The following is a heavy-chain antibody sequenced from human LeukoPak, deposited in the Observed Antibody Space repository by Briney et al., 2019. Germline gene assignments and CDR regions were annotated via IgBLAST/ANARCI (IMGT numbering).Heavy chain of an antibody. Sequence: GGSLRLSCAASGFTFSSYWMSWVRQAPGKGLEWVANIKQDGSEKYYVDSVKGRFTISRDNSKNTLYLQMNSLRAEDTAVYYCAKDPFHSSSWYYFDYWGQGTLVTVSS. J-gene: IGHJ4*02. D-gene: IGHD6-13*01. CDR1: GFTFSSYW. CDR2: IKQDGSEK. CDR3: AKDPFHSSSWYYFDY. V-gene: IGHV3-7*03.